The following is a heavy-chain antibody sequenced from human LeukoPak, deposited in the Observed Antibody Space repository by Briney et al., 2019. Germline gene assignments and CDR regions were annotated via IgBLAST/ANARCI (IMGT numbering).Heavy chain of an antibody. Sequence: ASVKVSCKASGYTFTGYYMHWVRQAPGQGLEWMGWISAYNGNTNYAQKLQGRVTMTTDTSTSTAYMELRSLRSDDTAVYYCARDIVVVPAAIYYYYYMDVWGKGTTVTVSS. D-gene: IGHD2-2*01. J-gene: IGHJ6*03. CDR2: ISAYNGNT. V-gene: IGHV1-18*04. CDR1: GYTFTGYY. CDR3: ARDIVVVPAAIYYYYYMDV.